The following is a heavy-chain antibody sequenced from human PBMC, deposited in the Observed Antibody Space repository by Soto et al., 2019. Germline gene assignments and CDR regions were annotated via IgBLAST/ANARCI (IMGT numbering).Heavy chain of an antibody. CDR1: GFTFSNAW. CDR3: TADVPTQGVGEFDY. V-gene: IGHV3-15*01. CDR2: IKSSIDGETR. D-gene: IGHD3-10*01. J-gene: IGHJ4*02. Sequence: EVQLVESGGGLVKPGGSLRLSCVGSGFTFSNAWMTWVRQAPGKGLEWVGRIKSSIDGETREYAAPVKDSLPIARADSKNTVYLQVNGLKTEDPPIYYCTADVPTQGVGEFDYWGQ.